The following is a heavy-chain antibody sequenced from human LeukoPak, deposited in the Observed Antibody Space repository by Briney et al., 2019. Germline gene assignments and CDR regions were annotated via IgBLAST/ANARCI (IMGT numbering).Heavy chain of an antibody. CDR1: GGSISSGGYY. CDR3: ARAKGGLVYCSGGSCYIAGQFDP. Sequence: SQTLSLTCTVSGGSISSGGYYWSWIRQHPGKGLEWIGYIYYSGSTYYNPSLKSRVTISVDTSKNQFSLKLSSVTAADTAVYYSARAKGGLVYCSGGSCYIAGQFDPWGQGTLVTVSS. CDR2: IYYSGST. V-gene: IGHV4-31*03. D-gene: IGHD2-15*01. J-gene: IGHJ5*02.